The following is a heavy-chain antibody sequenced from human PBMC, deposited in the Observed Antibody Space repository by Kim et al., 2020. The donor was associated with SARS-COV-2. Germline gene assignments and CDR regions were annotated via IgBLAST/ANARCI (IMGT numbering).Heavy chain of an antibody. CDR2: IYYSVNT. CDR1: GGSVNSGSYY. D-gene: IGHD4-17*01. CDR3: AAGYGDPYFYS. V-gene: IGHV4-61*01. J-gene: IGHJ4*02. Sequence: SETLSLTCTVSGGSVNSGSYYWSWLRQPPGRPLEYIGYIYYSVNTNYNPSLKSRVTISVDTSKNQFSLKVNSVTAADTAVYFCAAGYGDPYFYSWGQGTL.